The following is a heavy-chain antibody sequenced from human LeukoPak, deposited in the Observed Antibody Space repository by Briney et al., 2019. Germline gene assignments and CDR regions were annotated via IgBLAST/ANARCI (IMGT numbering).Heavy chain of an antibody. CDR2: ISYDGSNK. CDR1: GFTFSSYA. Sequence: PGRSLRLSCAASGFTFSSYAMHWVRQAPGKGLEWVAVISYDGSNKYYADSVKGRFTISRDNSKNTLYLQMNSLRAEDTAVYYCARGTDYYDSSGYYLYWGQGTLVTVSS. J-gene: IGHJ4*02. CDR3: ARGTDYYDSSGYYLY. D-gene: IGHD3-22*01. V-gene: IGHV3-30-3*01.